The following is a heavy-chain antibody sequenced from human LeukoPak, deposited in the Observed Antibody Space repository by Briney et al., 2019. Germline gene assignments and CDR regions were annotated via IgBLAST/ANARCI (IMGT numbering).Heavy chain of an antibody. Sequence: GGSLRLSCAASGFTVSRNYMNWVRQAPGKGLQWVSSISSSSSYIYYADSVKGRFTVYRDNAKNSLYLQTNSLRAEDTAVYYCARDYRGWYYFDYWGQGTLVTVSA. CDR2: ISSSSSYI. CDR3: ARDYRGWYYFDY. D-gene: IGHD6-19*01. V-gene: IGHV3-21*01. J-gene: IGHJ4*02. CDR1: GFTVSRNY.